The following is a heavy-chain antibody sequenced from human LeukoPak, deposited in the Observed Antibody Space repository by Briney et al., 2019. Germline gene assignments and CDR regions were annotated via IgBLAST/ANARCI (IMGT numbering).Heavy chain of an antibody. CDR1: GFTFSSYW. CDR3: ARAGTYSSSCQGY. V-gene: IGHV3-74*01. J-gene: IGHJ4*02. D-gene: IGHD6-13*01. CDR2: INSDGSST. Sequence: GGSLRLSCAPSGFTFSSYWMHWVRQAPGKGLVWVSRINSDGSSTNYADSVKGRFTISRDNAKNTLYLQMNSLRAEDTAVYHCARAGTYSSSCQGYWGQGALFTVSS.